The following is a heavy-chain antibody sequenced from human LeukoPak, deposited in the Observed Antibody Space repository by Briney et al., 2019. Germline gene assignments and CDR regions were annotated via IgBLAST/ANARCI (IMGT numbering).Heavy chain of an antibody. D-gene: IGHD4-17*01. V-gene: IGHV1-2*02. CDR3: ARAPTTVTSHGFDP. Sequence: ASVKVSCKASGYTFTCYYMHWVRQAPGQGLEWMGWINPNSGGTNYAQKFQGRVTMTRDTSISTAYMELSRLRSDDTAVYYCARAPTTVTSHGFDPWGQGTLVTVSS. CDR1: GYTFTCYY. CDR2: INPNSGGT. J-gene: IGHJ5*02.